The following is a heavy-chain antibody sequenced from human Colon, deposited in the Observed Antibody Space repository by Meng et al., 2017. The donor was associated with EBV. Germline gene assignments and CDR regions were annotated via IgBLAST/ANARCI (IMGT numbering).Heavy chain of an antibody. CDR2: IYYIGGT. D-gene: IGHD3-10*01. Sequence: QVHIQASGPGLVKPSESLLLTCPVSGDSVATGRYYWSWIRQPPGKGLEWIAYIYYIGGTNYNPSLKSRLTISLDTSKNQFSLSLRSVTAADTAVYYCARVSGRSFDPWGQGTLVTVSS. CDR1: GDSVATGRYY. V-gene: IGHV4-61*01. J-gene: IGHJ5*02. CDR3: ARVSGRSFDP.